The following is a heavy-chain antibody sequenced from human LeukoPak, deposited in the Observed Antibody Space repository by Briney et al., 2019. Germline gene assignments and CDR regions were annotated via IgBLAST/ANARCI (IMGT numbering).Heavy chain of an antibody. CDR1: GYSISSGYY. V-gene: IGHV4-38-2*02. CDR2: IYRSGST. D-gene: IGHD3-10*01. Sequence: SETLSLTCTVSGYSISSGYYWGWIRQPPGKGLEGIGSIYRSGSTYYNPSLKSRVTISVDTSKNQFSLKLSSVTAADTAVYYCARDRRGYGSVDWFDPWGQGTLVTVSS. CDR3: ARDRRGYGSVDWFDP. J-gene: IGHJ5*02.